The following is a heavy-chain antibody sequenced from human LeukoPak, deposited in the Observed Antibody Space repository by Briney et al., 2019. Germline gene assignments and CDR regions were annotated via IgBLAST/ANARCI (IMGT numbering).Heavy chain of an antibody. J-gene: IGHJ5*02. Sequence: ASVKVSCKASGYTFTGYYMHWVRQAPGQRLEWMGWINPNSGGTNYAQKFQGRVTMTRDTSISTAYMELSRLRSDDTAVYYCARGVDTYYGSGSSPGDPWGQGTLVTVSS. CDR3: ARGVDTYYGSGSSPGDP. CDR1: GYTFTGYY. CDR2: INPNSGGT. D-gene: IGHD3-10*01. V-gene: IGHV1-2*02.